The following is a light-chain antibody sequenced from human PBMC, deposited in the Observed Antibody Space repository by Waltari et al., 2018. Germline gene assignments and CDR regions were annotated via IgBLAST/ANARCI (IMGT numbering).Light chain of an antibody. J-gene: IGKJ5*01. CDR2: WAS. CDR1: QSLLPSSNNKDF. Sequence: DIVMTQSPDSLAVSLGERAPIHCKSSQSLLPSSNNKDFLIWYQQKPGQPPKVLFYWASARESGVPDRFSGSGSGTDFTLTISSLQAEDVAVYYCQQYYGTPITFGQGTRLEIK. V-gene: IGKV4-1*01. CDR3: QQYYGTPIT.